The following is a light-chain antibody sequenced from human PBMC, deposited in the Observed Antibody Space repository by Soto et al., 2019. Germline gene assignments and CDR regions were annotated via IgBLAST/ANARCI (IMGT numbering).Light chain of an antibody. J-gene: IGLJ1*01. CDR1: SSDGSGYDF. CDR3: SSYISSSTLEV. CDR2: DVT. V-gene: IGLV2-14*03. Sequence: QSALTQPASVSGSPGQSITITCTGTSSDGSGYDFVSWFQQHPGKAPKLMIYDVTNRPSGVSDRFSGSKSANTASLTISGLHALDEADYYCSSYISSSTLEVFGTGTKVTVL.